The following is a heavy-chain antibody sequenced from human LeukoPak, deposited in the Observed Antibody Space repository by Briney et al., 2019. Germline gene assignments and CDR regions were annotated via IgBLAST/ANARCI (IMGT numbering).Heavy chain of an antibody. CDR1: GGSFSGYY. CDR3: ARGIRITMVRGVIYDY. CDR2: INHSGST. Sequence: SETLSLTCAVYGGSFSGYYWSWIRQPPGKGLDWIGEINHSGSTNYNPSLKSRVTISVDTSKNQFSLKLSSVTAADTAVYYCARGIRITMVRGVIYDYWGQGTLVTVSS. V-gene: IGHV4-34*01. J-gene: IGHJ4*02. D-gene: IGHD3-10*01.